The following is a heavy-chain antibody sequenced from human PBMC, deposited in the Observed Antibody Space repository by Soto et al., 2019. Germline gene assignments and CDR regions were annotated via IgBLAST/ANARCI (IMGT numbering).Heavy chain of an antibody. V-gene: IGHV4-39*01. CDR2: IYYSGST. CDR1: GGSISSSSSY. Sequence: SETLSLTCTVSGGSISSSSSYWGWIRQPPGKGLEWIGTIYYSGSTYYNPSLKSRVTISVDTSKNQFSLKLSSVTAADTAVYYCARRDYAVYGPAFDDWGQGTLVTVSS. J-gene: IGHJ4*02. CDR3: ARRDYAVYGPAFDD. D-gene: IGHD4-17*01.